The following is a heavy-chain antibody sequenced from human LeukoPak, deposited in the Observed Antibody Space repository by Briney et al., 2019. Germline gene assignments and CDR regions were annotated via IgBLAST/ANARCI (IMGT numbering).Heavy chain of an antibody. CDR2: IKYDGDEE. Sequence: GGSLRLSCAASGFTFRDYWMSWMRQAPGKGLEWVANIKYDGDEEYYVDSVKGRFTISRDNSKNTLYLQMNSLRAEDTAVYYCAKDQVGGIATFCDYWGQGTPVTVSS. CDR1: GFTFRDYW. V-gene: IGHV3-7*01. D-gene: IGHD2/OR15-2a*01. CDR3: AKDQVGGIATFCDY. J-gene: IGHJ4*02.